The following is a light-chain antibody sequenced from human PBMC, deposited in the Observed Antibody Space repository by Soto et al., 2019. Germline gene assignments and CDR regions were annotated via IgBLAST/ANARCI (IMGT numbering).Light chain of an antibody. CDR3: QHRSNWLGT. CDR1: QSVGSF. J-gene: IGKJ3*01. Sequence: EIVLTQSPATLSLSPGERATLSCRASQSVGSFLAWYQQKSGQAPRLLIYDASNRAPGIPARFSGSGSGTDFTLTISSLEPEEFSGYYCQHRSNWLGTFGPGTKVDIK. CDR2: DAS. V-gene: IGKV3-11*01.